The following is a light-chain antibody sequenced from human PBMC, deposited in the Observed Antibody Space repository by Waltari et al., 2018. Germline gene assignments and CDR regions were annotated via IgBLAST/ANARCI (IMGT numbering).Light chain of an antibody. Sequence: EIVFTQSPGTLSLSPGERATLSCGASQSVGRSLAGYQQKPGRAPRLLLYDASSRATGIPDRFSGSGFGTDFSLTISRLEPEDVAVYYCQHYVRLPVTFGQGTKVEIK. CDR3: QHYVRLPVT. J-gene: IGKJ1*01. CDR1: QSVGRS. CDR2: DAS. V-gene: IGKV3-20*01.